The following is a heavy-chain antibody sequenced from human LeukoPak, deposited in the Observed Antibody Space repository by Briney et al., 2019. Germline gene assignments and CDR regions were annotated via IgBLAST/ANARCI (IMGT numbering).Heavy chain of an antibody. CDR3: ARLGQGVDY. V-gene: IGHV4-30-2*01. J-gene: IGHJ4*02. CDR1: GGSISSGGYS. Sequence: SETLSLTCAVSGGSISSGGYSWSWIRQPPGKGLEWIGYIYHSGSTYYNPSLKSRVTISVDRSKNQFSLKLSSVTAADTAVYYCARLGQGVDYWGQGTLVTVSS. CDR2: IYHSGST.